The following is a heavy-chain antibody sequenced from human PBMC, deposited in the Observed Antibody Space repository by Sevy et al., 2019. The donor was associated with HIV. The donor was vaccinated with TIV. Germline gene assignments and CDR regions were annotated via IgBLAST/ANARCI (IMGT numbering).Heavy chain of an antibody. Sequence: GGSLRLSCAASGFTFSNSGMHWVHQSPGKELEWVASIFSDGVTSYYGDSVRGRFTVFRDNSKSTLYLQLNSLRVEDTAIYYCARDSPSDWYLDSWGQGTLVTVSS. CDR1: GFTFSNSG. CDR3: ARDSPSDWYLDS. D-gene: IGHD6-19*01. CDR2: IFSDGVTS. J-gene: IGHJ4*02. V-gene: IGHV3-33*01.